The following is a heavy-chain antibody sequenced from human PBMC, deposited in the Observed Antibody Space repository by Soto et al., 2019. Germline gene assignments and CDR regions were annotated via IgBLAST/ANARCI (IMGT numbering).Heavy chain of an antibody. CDR1: GYTFTSYY. J-gene: IGHJ4*02. Sequence: GASVKVSCKASGYTFTSYYMHWARQAPGQGLEWMGIINPSGGSTSYAQKFQGRVTMTRDTSTSTVYMELSSLRAEDTAVYYCAKDLITMTTDITETADITKYWGQGTLVTVSS. CDR2: INPSGGST. CDR3: AKDLITMTTDITETADITKY. D-gene: IGHD3-22*01. V-gene: IGHV1-46*01.